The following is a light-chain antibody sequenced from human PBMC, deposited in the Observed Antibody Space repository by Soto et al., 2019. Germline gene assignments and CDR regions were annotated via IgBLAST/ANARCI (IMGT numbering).Light chain of an antibody. CDR2: QTS. J-gene: IGKJ1*01. V-gene: IGKV3-11*01. Sequence: PGDRATLSCRASQSVSRSYLGWYQQKPGQAPRLLIYQTSIRAAGIPARFSASGSGTDFTLTISDVQPEDFALYYCHQRQSWPRTFGQGTKVDIK. CDR1: QSVSRSY. CDR3: HQRQSWPRT.